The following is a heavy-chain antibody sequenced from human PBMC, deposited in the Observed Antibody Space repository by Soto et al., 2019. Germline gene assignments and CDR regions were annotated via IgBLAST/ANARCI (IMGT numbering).Heavy chain of an antibody. Sequence: EVQLVESGGGLVKPGGSLRLSCAASGFTFSSYSMNWVRQAPGKGLEWVSSISSSSSYIYYADSVKGRFTISRDNAKNSLYLQMNSLRAEDTAVYYCATDHPGPSPSRFAYWGQGTLVTVSS. V-gene: IGHV3-21*01. CDR3: ATDHPGPSPSRFAY. CDR1: GFTFSSYS. J-gene: IGHJ4*02. CDR2: ISSSSSYI.